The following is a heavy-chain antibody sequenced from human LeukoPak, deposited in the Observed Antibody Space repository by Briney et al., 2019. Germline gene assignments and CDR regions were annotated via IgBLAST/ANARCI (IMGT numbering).Heavy chain of an antibody. CDR2: INPSGGST. V-gene: IGHV1-46*01. CDR1: GYTFTSYY. J-gene: IGHJ4*02. CDR3: ARDDYDFWSGYYTHEGFDY. D-gene: IGHD3-3*01. Sequence: ASVKVSCKASGYTFTSYYMHWVRQAPGQGLEWMGIINPSGGSTSYAQKFQGRVTMTRDTSTSTVYMELSSLRSEDTAVYYCARDDYDFWSGYYTHEGFDYWGQGTLVTVSS.